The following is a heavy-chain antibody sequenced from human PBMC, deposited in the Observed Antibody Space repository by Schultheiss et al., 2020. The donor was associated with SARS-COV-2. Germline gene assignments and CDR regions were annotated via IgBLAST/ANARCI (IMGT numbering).Heavy chain of an antibody. J-gene: IGHJ4*02. V-gene: IGHV4-61*08. CDR3: ARGPYYDFWSGMGFDY. Sequence: SETLSLTCTVSGGSISSGGYYWSWIRQHPGKGLEWIGYIHYSGSTNYNPSLKSRVTISVDTSKNQFSLKLSSVTAADTAVYYCARGPYYDFWSGMGFDYWGQGTLVTVSS. CDR1: GGSISSGGYY. CDR2: IHYSGST. D-gene: IGHD3-3*01.